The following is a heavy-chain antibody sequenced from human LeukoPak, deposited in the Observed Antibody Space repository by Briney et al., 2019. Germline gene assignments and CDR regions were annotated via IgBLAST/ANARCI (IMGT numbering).Heavy chain of an antibody. D-gene: IGHD5-18*01. V-gene: IGHV3-74*01. CDR1: GFTFSGYW. Sequence: GGFLRLSCAASGFTFSGYWMHWVRQAPGKGLVWVSRINSDGSSTSYADSVKGRFTISRDSAKNTLYLQMNSLRAEDTAVYYCVRDGYSYGFMLAFDIWGLGTRVSVST. CDR2: INSDGSST. J-gene: IGHJ3*02. CDR3: VRDGYSYGFMLAFDI.